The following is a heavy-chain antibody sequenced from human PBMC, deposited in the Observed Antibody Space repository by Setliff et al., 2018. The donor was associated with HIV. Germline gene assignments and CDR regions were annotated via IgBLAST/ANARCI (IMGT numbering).Heavy chain of an antibody. J-gene: IGHJ4*02. CDR3: TRVGRLQFDSYYFDY. CDR2: IRSKAYGGTT. Sequence: PGGSLRLSCTASGFTFGDYAMSWVRQAPGKGLEWVGFIRSKAYGGTTEYAASVKGRFTISRDDSKSIAYLQMNSLKTEDTAVYYCTRVGRLQFDSYYFDYWGQGTLVTVSS. D-gene: IGHD5-12*01. CDR1: GFTFGDYA. V-gene: IGHV3-49*04.